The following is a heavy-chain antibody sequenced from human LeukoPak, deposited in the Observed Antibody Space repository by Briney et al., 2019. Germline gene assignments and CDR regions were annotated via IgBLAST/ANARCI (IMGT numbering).Heavy chain of an antibody. J-gene: IGHJ3*02. Sequence: GGSLRLSCAASGFTFDDYAMHWVRQAPGKGLEWVSGISWNSGSIGYADSVKGRFTISRDNVKNSLYLQMNSLRAEDTALYYCARTRTQRFGGHNVPDGAFDIWGQGTMVTVSS. CDR2: ISWNSGSI. CDR3: ARTRTQRFGGHNVPDGAFDI. CDR1: GFTFDDYA. D-gene: IGHD3-10*01. V-gene: IGHV3-9*01.